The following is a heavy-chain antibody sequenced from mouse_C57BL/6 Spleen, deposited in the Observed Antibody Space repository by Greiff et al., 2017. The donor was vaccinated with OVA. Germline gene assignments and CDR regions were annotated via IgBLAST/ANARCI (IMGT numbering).Heavy chain of an antibody. CDR3: ASANWNYFDY. CDR2: ISYDGSN. Sequence: EVQLVESGPGLVKPSQSLSLTCSVTGYSITSGYYWNWIRQFPGNKLEWMGYISYDGSNNYNPSLKNRISITRDTSKNQFFLKLNSVTTEDTATYYCASANWNYFDYWGQGTTLTVSS. J-gene: IGHJ2*01. V-gene: IGHV3-6*01. D-gene: IGHD4-1*01. CDR1: GYSITSGYY.